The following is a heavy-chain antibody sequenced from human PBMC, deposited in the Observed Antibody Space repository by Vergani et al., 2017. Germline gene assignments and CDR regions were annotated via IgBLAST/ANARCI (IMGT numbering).Heavy chain of an antibody. Sequence: QVQLQESGPGLVKPSETLSLTCTVSGGSISSYYWSWIRQPPGKGLEWIGYIYYSGSTNYNPSLKSRVTISVDTSKNQFSLKLSSVTAADTAVYYCARGPEIVVVPAAIYYYYGMDVWGQXP. CDR1: GGSISSYY. CDR2: IYYSGST. J-gene: IGHJ6*02. CDR3: ARGPEIVVVPAAIYYYYGMDV. D-gene: IGHD2-2*01. V-gene: IGHV4-59*01.